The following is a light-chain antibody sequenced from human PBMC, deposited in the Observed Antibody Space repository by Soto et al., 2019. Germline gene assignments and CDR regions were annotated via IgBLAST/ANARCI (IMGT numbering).Light chain of an antibody. J-gene: IGKJ3*01. CDR3: QQYYSPHLEFT. CDR1: QGISSY. CDR2: AAS. Sequence: VIWMTQPPSLLSASTGDRVTISCRMSQGISSYLAWYQQKPGKAPELLIYAASTLQSGVPSRFSGNGYGTDVTLTISCLQSEDFPTYDCQQYYSPHLEFTFGPGTKVDIK. V-gene: IGKV1D-8*01.